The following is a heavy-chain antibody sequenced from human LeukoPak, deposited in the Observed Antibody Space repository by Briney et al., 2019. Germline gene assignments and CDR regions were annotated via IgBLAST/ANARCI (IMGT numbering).Heavy chain of an antibody. CDR3: ARGKRYFDWLLPFWFDP. Sequence: ASVKVPCKASGYTFTSYDINWVRQATGQGLEWMGWMNPNSGNTGYAQKFLGRVTMTRNTSISTAYMELSSRRSEDTAVYYCARGKRYFDWLLPFWFDPWGQGTLVTVSS. D-gene: IGHD3-9*01. CDR2: MNPNSGNT. J-gene: IGHJ5*02. CDR1: GYTFTSYD. V-gene: IGHV1-8*01.